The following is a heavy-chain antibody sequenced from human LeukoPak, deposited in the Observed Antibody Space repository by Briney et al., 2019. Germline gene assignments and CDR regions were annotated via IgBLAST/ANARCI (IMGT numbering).Heavy chain of an antibody. D-gene: IGHD6-13*01. CDR2: INPNSGST. V-gene: IGHV1-2*02. J-gene: IGHJ4*02. Sequence: ASVKVSCKASGYTFTSYYMHWVRQAPGQGLEWMGMINPNSGSTNYAQKFQGRVTMTRDTSTSTAYMELSSLRSDDTAVYYCAREAAAGLIVDYWGQGTLVTVSS. CDR1: GYTFTSYY. CDR3: AREAAAGLIVDY.